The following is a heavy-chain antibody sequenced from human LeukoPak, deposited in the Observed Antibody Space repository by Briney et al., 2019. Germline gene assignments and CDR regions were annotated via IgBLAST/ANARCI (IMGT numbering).Heavy chain of an antibody. CDR3: ARDGTAAGLYFDL. J-gene: IGHJ4*02. D-gene: IGHD6-13*01. Sequence: GGSLRLSCAVSGFTFSDYWMNWVRQTPGKGLEWVASIRQDGGEKSYVDSVKGRLTISRDNTKHSLYLQMSSLRAEDTGVYYCARDGTAAGLYFDLWGQGTLVTVSS. CDR1: GFTFSDYW. V-gene: IGHV3-7*01. CDR2: IRQDGGEK.